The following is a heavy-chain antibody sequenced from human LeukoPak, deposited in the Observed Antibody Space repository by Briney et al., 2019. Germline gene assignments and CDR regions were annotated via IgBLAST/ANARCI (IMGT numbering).Heavy chain of an antibody. CDR3: ARGLKLYYYDSSGYWFDP. Sequence: SETLSLTCAVYGGSFSGYYWSWFRQPPGKGLEWIGEINHSGSTNYNPSLKSRVTISVDTSKNQFSLKLSSVTAADTAVYYCARGLKLYYYDSSGYWFDPWGQGTLVTVSS. J-gene: IGHJ5*02. CDR2: INHSGST. V-gene: IGHV4-34*01. D-gene: IGHD3-22*01. CDR1: GGSFSGYY.